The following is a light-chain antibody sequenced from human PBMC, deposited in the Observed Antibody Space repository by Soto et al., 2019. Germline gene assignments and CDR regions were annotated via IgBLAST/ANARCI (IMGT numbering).Light chain of an antibody. V-gene: IGKV3-20*01. Sequence: EIVLTQSPGTLSLSPGERATLSCRASQSVSSSYLAWYQQKPGQAPRLLIYGASSRATGIPDRFSGSGFGTDFTLTISRLEPEDFAVYYCQQYGSSPVTFGQGTKLEIK. CDR2: GAS. CDR1: QSVSSSY. CDR3: QQYGSSPVT. J-gene: IGKJ2*01.